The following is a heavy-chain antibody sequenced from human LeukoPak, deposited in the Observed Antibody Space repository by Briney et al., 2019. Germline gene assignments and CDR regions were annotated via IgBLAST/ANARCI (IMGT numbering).Heavy chain of an antibody. Sequence: PSETLSLTCAVYGGSFSGYYWSWIRQPPGKGLEWIGEINHSGSTNYNPSLKSRVTISVDTSKNRFSLKLSSVTAADTAVYYCAPRPLITTLSDQNWFDPWGQGTLVTVSS. CDR1: GGSFSGYY. D-gene: IGHD4-4*01. CDR3: APRPLITTLSDQNWFDP. CDR2: INHSGST. J-gene: IGHJ5*02. V-gene: IGHV4-34*01.